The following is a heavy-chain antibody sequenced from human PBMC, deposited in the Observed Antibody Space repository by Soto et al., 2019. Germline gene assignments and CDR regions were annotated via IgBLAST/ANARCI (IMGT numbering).Heavy chain of an antibody. CDR2: ISGNGAIT. CDR1: GVAFSFYS. J-gene: IGHJ4*02. V-gene: IGHV3-23*01. CDR3: AKDRGGFTSGWEFFDF. Sequence: EVALLESGGGLVQPGGSLRLSCEVSGVAFSFYSMSWVRQAPGKGLEWVASISGNGAITYYAASGKARFTFSRDNSKNTVHLQMNSLRGEDTAVYYCAKDRGGFTSGWEFFDFWGQGTLVTVSS. D-gene: IGHD6-19*01.